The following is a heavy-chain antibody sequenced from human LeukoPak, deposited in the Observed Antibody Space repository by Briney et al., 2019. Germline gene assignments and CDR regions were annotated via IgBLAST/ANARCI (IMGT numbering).Heavy chain of an antibody. V-gene: IGHV1-24*01. CDR1: GYTLTELS. D-gene: IGHD3-22*01. CDR3: AATDPLGDGTYYYDSSGYYQFEY. J-gene: IGHJ4*02. CDR2: FDPEDGET. Sequence: ASVKVSCKVSGYTLTELSMHWVRQAPGKGLEWMGGFDPEDGETIYAQKFQGRVTMTEDTSTDTAYMELSSLTSEDTAVYYCAATDPLGDGTYYYDSSGYYQFEYWGQGTLVTVSS.